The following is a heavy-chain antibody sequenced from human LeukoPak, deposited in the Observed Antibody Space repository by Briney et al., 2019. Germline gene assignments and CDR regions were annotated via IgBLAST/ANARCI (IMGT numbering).Heavy chain of an antibody. J-gene: IGHJ3*02. CDR1: GYTFTGYY. CDR2: ISAYNGNT. D-gene: IGHD1-26*01. V-gene: IGHV1-18*04. Sequence: GASVKVSCKASGYTFTGYYMHWVRQAPGQGLEWMGWISAYNGNTNYAQKLQGRVTMTTDTSTSTAYMELRSLRSDDTAVCYCARGSPLGPFDIWGQGTMVTVSS. CDR3: ARGSPLGPFDI.